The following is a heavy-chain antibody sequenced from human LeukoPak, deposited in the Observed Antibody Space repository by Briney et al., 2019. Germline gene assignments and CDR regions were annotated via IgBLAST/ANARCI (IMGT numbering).Heavy chain of an antibody. CDR1: GYTFTSYY. CDR3: ARAFSSGRRFDY. J-gene: IGHJ4*02. CDR2: INPSADST. V-gene: IGHV1-46*01. D-gene: IGHD3-3*01. Sequence: ASVKVSCKASGYTFTSYYMHWVRQAPGQGLEWMGIINPSADSTSYAQKLQGRVTMTRDTSTSTVYMELSSLNSEDEAVYYCARAFSSGRRFDYWGQGTLVTVSS.